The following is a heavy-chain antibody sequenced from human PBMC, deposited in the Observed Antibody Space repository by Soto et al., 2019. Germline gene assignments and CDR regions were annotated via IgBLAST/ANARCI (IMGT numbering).Heavy chain of an antibody. CDR2: IYSGGST. J-gene: IGHJ6*02. V-gene: IGHV3-53*01. Sequence: QPGGSLRLSCAASGLTVSSNYMSWVRQAPGKGLEWVSVIYSGGSTYYADSVKGRFTISRDNSKNTLYLQMNSLRAEDTAVYYCARGPAADPYYYYGMDVWGQGTTVTVSS. CDR3: ARGPAADPYYYYGMDV. D-gene: IGHD6-13*01. CDR1: GLTVSSNY.